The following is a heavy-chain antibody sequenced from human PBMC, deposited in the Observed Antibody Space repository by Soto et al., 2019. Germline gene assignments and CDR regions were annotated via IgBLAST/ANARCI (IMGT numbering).Heavy chain of an antibody. D-gene: IGHD1-1*01. CDR1: GDSVSSNNVA. Sequence: QVQLQQSGPGLVKPSQTLSLTCVISGDSVSSNNVAWNWIRQSPSRGLEWLGRTYYRSKWYNNYAVSVKSRTTINADTSKNQCALQLASGTPEDTAVDYCARGINSAIEIWGQGTMVTVS. J-gene: IGHJ3*02. V-gene: IGHV6-1*01. CDR2: TYYRSKWYN. CDR3: ARGINSAIEI.